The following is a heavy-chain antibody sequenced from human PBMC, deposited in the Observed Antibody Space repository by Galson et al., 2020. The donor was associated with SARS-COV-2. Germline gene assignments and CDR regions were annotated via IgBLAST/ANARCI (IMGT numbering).Heavy chain of an antibody. D-gene: IGHD3-10*01. CDR3: ARSGITMAAYYYYGMDV. CDR2: ISSSGSTI. Sequence: KIGESLKISCAASGFTFSDYYMSWIRQAPGKGLEWVSYISSSGSTIYYADSVKGRFTISRDNAKNSLYLQMNSLRAEDTVVYYCARSGITMAAYYYYGMDVWGQGTTVTVSS. CDR1: GFTFSDYY. J-gene: IGHJ6*02. V-gene: IGHV3-11*04.